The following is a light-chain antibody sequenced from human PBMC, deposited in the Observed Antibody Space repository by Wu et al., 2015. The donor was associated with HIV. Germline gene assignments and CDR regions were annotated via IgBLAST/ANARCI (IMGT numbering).Light chain of an antibody. V-gene: IGKV3-15*01. J-gene: IGKJ4*01. CDR1: QSVNTH. CDR2: AAS. CDR3: QPSIMTGLRLT. Sequence: ERLMTQSPATLSVSPGEKATLFCRASQSVNTHLAWYQQRPGRAPRLLIYAASTRATGVPARFSGGGSGTEFTLTISNIQSEDFAVYHCQPSIMTGLRLTFGGGTEGGAQT.